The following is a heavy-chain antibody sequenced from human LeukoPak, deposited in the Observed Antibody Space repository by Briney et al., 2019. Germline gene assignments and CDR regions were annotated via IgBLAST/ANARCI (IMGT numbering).Heavy chain of an antibody. Sequence: GGSLRLSCAASGFTFNNYWMHWVRQAPGKGLVWVSGINSDGSSATYADSVKGRFTISRDNAKNTLYLEMNSLRAEDMAVYYCAIGVVITAAFDNWGQGTLVTVSS. CDR3: AIGVVITAAFDN. CDR2: INSDGSSA. J-gene: IGHJ4*02. D-gene: IGHD3-22*01. V-gene: IGHV3-74*01. CDR1: GFTFNNYW.